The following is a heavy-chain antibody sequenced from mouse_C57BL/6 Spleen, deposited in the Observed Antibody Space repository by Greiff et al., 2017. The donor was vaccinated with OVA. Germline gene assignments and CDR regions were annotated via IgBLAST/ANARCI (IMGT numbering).Heavy chain of an antibody. Sequence: DVMLVESGGGLVKPGGSLKLSCAASGFTFSDYGMHWVRQAPEKGLEWVAYISSGSSTIYYADTVKGRFTISRDNAKNTLFLQMTSLRSEDTAMYYCARTYYYGSSSHFDYWGQGTTLTVSS. CDR1: GFTFSDYG. D-gene: IGHD1-1*01. CDR2: ISSGSSTI. V-gene: IGHV5-17*01. J-gene: IGHJ2*01. CDR3: ARTYYYGSSSHFDY.